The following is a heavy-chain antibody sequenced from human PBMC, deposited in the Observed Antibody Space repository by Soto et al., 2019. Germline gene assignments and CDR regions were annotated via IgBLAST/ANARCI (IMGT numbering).Heavy chain of an antibody. CDR2: MNPNSGNT. CDR1: GYTFTSYD. D-gene: IGHD3-16*01. J-gene: IGHJ5*02. V-gene: IGHV1-8*01. Sequence: ASVKVSCKASGYTFTSYDINWVRQATGQGLEWMGWMNPNSGNTGYAQKFQGRVTITRNTSISTAYMELSSLRSEDTAVYYCARDVYVWGTYNWFDPWGQGTLVTVSS. CDR3: ARDVYVWGTYNWFDP.